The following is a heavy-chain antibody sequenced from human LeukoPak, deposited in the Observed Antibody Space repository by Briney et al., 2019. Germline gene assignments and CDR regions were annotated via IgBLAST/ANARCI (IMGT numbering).Heavy chain of an antibody. J-gene: IGHJ4*02. Sequence: PGESLKISCKGSGYNFASYWIGWVRQMPGKGLEWMGIIYPGDSATRYSPSFQGQVTLSADKSISTAYLQWSSLKASDTAMYYCARWGYYESSGSYDYWGQGTLVTVAS. D-gene: IGHD3-22*01. CDR1: GYNFASYW. CDR2: IYPGDSAT. CDR3: ARWGYYESSGSYDY. V-gene: IGHV5-51*03.